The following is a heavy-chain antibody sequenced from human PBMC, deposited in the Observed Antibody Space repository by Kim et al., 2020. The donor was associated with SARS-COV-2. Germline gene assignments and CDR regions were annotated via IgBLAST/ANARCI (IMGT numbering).Heavy chain of an antibody. Sequence: ASVKVSCKASGYTFTSYYMHWVRQAPGQGLEWMGIINPSGGSTSYAQKFQGRVTMTRDTSTSTVYMELSSLRSEDTAVYYCARDQEDIVVVPAAMSGRWAPYYYYGMDVWGQGTTVTVSS. J-gene: IGHJ6*02. CDR3: ARDQEDIVVVPAAMSGRWAPYYYYGMDV. V-gene: IGHV1-46*01. D-gene: IGHD2-2*01. CDR1: GYTFTSYY. CDR2: INPSGGST.